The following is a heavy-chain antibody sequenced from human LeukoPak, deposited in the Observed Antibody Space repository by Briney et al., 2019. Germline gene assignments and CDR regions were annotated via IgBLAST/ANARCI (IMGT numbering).Heavy chain of an antibody. D-gene: IGHD1-26*01. V-gene: IGHV3-23*01. CDR2: ISGSDDNT. CDR1: GFTFNNHA. CDR3: AKDVSGSYFFYY. J-gene: IGHJ4*02. Sequence: PGGSLRLSCAASGFTFNNHAMSWVRQAPGKGLEWVSTISGSDDNTYYADSVKGRFTISRDNSKNTLYLQMNSLRAEDTAVYYCAKDVSGSYFFYYWGQGTLVTVSS.